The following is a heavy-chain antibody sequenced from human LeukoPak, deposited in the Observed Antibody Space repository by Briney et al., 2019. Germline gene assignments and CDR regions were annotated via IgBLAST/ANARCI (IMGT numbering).Heavy chain of an antibody. V-gene: IGHV4-4*07. D-gene: IGHD3-22*01. Sequence: PSETLSLTCTVSGGSISSYYWSWIRQPAGKGLEWIGRIYTSGSTNYNPSLKSRVTMSVDTSKNQFSLKLSSVTAADTAVYYCARDYYDSSGPAFDIWGQGTMVTVSS. J-gene: IGHJ3*02. CDR3: ARDYYDSSGPAFDI. CDR1: GGSISSYY. CDR2: IYTSGST.